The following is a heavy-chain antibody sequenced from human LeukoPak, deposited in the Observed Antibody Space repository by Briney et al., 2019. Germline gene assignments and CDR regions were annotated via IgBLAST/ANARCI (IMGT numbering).Heavy chain of an antibody. CDR3: AGGQIRVRYFDL. CDR1: GCSFSSGSCY. J-gene: IGHJ2*01. Sequence: SQTLSLTCTVSGCSFSSGSCYWSWIRQPAGKGLEWIGRIYTSRSTNYNPSRKSRVTISVDTSKNQFSLKLSSVTAADTAVYYCAGGQIRVRYFDLWGRGTLVTVSS. D-gene: IGHD1-1*01. V-gene: IGHV4-61*02. CDR2: IYTSRST.